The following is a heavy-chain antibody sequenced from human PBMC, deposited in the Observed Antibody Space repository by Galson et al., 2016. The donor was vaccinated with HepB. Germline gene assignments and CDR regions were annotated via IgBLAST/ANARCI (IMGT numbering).Heavy chain of an antibody. J-gene: IGHJ4*02. Sequence: SLRLSCAASGFTFSSYSMNWVRQAPGKGLEWISYISSSRSTIYYAASVEGRFTISRDNAKNSLYLQLNSLRAEDTAVYYCARDGFVASRVFDSWGQGTLVIVSS. CDR1: GFTFSSYS. V-gene: IGHV3-48*01. CDR3: ARDGFVASRVFDS. D-gene: IGHD2-15*01. CDR2: ISSSRSTI.